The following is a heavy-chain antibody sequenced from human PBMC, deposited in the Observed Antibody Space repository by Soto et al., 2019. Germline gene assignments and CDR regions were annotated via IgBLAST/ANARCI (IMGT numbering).Heavy chain of an antibody. CDR2: IYYSGST. J-gene: IGHJ5*02. CDR3: ARGGHCSGGSCSPYNWFDP. D-gene: IGHD2-15*01. CDR1: GGSISSYY. Sequence: SETLSLTCTVSGGSISSYYWSWIRQPPGKGLEWIGYIYYSGSTNYNPSLKSRVTISVDTSKNQFSLKLSSVTAADTAVYYCARGGHCSGGSCSPYNWFDPWGQGTLVTVSS. V-gene: IGHV4-59*08.